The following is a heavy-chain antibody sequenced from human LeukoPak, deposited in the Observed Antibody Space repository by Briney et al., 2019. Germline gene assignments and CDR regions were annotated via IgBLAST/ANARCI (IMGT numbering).Heavy chain of an antibody. CDR1: GYTFTSYY. J-gene: IGHJ4*02. CDR3: ARAGIRFLEEYYFDY. D-gene: IGHD3-3*01. V-gene: IGHV1-2*02. CDR2: INPNSGGT. Sequence: GASVKVSCKASGYTFTSYYMHWVRQAPGQGLEWMGWINPNSGGTNYAQKFQGRVTMTRDTSISTAYMELSRLRSDDTAVYYCARAGIRFLEEYYFDYWGQGTLVTVSS.